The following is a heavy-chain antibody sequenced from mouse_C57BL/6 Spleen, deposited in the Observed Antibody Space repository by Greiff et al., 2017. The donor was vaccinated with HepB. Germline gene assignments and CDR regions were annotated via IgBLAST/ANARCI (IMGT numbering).Heavy chain of an antibody. Sequence: VQLQQSGAELMKPGASVKLSCKATGYTFTGYWIEWVKQRPGHGLEWIGEILPGSGSTNYNEKFKGKATLTADKSSSTAYMELRSLTSEDSAVYFCARGGVEYAMDYWGQGTSVTVSS. J-gene: IGHJ4*01. CDR1: GYTFTGYW. CDR2: ILPGSGST. CDR3: ARGGVEYAMDY. V-gene: IGHV1-9*01.